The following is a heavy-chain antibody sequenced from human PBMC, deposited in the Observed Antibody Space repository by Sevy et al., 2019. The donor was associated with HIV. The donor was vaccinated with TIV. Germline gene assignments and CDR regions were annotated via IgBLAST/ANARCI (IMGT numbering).Heavy chain of an antibody. Sequence: ASVKVSCKASGYTFTGYYMHWVRQAPGQGLEWMGRINPNSGGTNYAQKFQGRVTMTRDTSIGTAYMELDRLRSDDTAVYYCAREGIVGATTSLDYWGQGTLVTVSS. CDR3: AREGIVGATTSLDY. D-gene: IGHD1-26*01. J-gene: IGHJ4*02. V-gene: IGHV1-2*06. CDR1: GYTFTGYY. CDR2: INPNSGGT.